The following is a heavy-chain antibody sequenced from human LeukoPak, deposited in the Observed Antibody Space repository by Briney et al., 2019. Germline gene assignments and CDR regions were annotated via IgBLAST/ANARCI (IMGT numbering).Heavy chain of an antibody. CDR2: IWYDGSNK. V-gene: IGHV3-33*08. J-gene: IGHJ3*02. CDR3: ARDTTPYGDYAHAFDI. CDR1: GFTFSSSW. D-gene: IGHD4-17*01. Sequence: GGSLRLSCAASGFTFSSSWMSWVRQAPGKGLEWVAVIWYDGSNKYYADSVKGRFTISRDNSKNTLYLQMNSLRAEDTAVYYCARDTTPYGDYAHAFDIWGQGTMVTVSS.